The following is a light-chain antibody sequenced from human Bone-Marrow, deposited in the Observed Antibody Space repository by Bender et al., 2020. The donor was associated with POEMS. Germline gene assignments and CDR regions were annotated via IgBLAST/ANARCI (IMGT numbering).Light chain of an antibody. J-gene: IGLJ3*02. CDR3: GSYAGSFWV. V-gene: IGLV2-11*01. Sequence: QSALTQPRSVFGSPGQSVTISCTGTSSDVGSYNYVSWYQQHPGKAPKLMIYDVSKRPSGVPDRFSGSKSGNTASLTISGRQAVDEADYNCGSYAGSFWVFGGGTKLTVL. CDR2: DVS. CDR1: SSDVGSYNY.